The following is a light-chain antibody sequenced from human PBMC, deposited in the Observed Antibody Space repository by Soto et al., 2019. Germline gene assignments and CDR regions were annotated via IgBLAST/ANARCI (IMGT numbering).Light chain of an antibody. CDR1: SSNIGSNT. V-gene: IGLV1-44*01. J-gene: IGLJ3*02. Sequence: SVLTQPPSASGTPGQRVTISCSGSSSNIGSNTVNWYQHLPGTAPKLLIYTNNQRPSGVPDRFSGSKSGTSASLAISGLQSEDEADYYCAAWDDSLNGGVFGGGTKLTVL. CDR3: AAWDDSLNGGV. CDR2: TNN.